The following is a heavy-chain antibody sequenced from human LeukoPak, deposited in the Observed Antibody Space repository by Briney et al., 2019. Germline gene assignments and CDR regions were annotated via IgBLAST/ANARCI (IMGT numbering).Heavy chain of an antibody. CDR3: ARNFD. Sequence: GGSLRLSCAASGFTVSSNFMSWVRQAPGKGLEWVSLIYISGDTYYADSVKGRFTISRDNAKNSLYLQMNSLRAEDTAVYYCARNFDWGQGTLVTVSS. CDR2: IYISGDT. J-gene: IGHJ4*02. V-gene: IGHV3-53*01. CDR1: GFTVSSNF.